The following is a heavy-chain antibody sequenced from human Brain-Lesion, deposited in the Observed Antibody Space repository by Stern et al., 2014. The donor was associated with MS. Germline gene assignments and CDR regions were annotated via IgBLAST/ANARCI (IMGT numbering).Heavy chain of an antibody. J-gene: IGHJ5*02. V-gene: IGHV4-39*01. CDR1: GGSVSSTSYA. CDR3: AGEEDIRYCSGGSCTGNWFDP. CDR2: IYYSGNT. D-gene: IGHD2-15*01. Sequence: QVQLVQSGPGLVKPSETLSLTCTVAGGSVSSTSYAWAWIRQPPGKGLEWIGTIYYSGNTYYSPSLKSRLTISLATSQNKFSLLRRFVTAADTAVYYCAGEEDIRYCSGGSCTGNWFDPWGQGTLVTVSS.